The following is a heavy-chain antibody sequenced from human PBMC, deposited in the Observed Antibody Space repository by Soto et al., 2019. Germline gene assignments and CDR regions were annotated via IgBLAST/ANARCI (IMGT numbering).Heavy chain of an antibody. Sequence: QVQLVESGGGVVQPGRSLRLSCAASGFTFSGYAMHWVRQAPGKGLEWVAIISYDGSYKDYADSVKGRFTISRDNSKNTLFLQMDSLRAEDTAVYSCLYDNRGKEYSGMDVWGQGTTVTVSS. J-gene: IGHJ6*02. D-gene: IGHD3-22*01. V-gene: IGHV3-30*03. CDR2: ISYDGSYK. CDR3: LYDNRGKEYSGMDV. CDR1: GFTFSGYA.